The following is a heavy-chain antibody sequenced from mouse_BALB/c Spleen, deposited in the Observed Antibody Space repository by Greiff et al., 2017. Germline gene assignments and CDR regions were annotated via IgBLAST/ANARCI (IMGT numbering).Heavy chain of an antibody. J-gene: IGHJ4*01. CDR1: GFTFSSYA. CDR3: ARGYGKTFYYAMDY. D-gene: IGHD2-10*02. V-gene: IGHV5-9-4*01. CDR2: ISSGGSYT. Sequence: EVNVVESGGGLVKPGGSLKLSCAASGFTFSSYAMSWVRQSPEKRLEWVAEISSGGSYTYYPDTVTGRFTISRDNAKNTLYLEMSSLRSEDTAMYYCARGYGKTFYYAMDYWGQGTSVTVSS.